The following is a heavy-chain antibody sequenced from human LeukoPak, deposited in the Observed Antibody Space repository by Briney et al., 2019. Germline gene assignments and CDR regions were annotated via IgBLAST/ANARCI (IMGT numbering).Heavy chain of an antibody. V-gene: IGHV3-53*01. Sequence: GGSLRLSCAASGFTVSSNYMSWVRQAAGKGLEWVAVIYSGGSTYYADSVKGGFTISRDNSKNTLYLQMNSLRAEDTAVYYCAGEGYYDSSGPFDYWGQGPLVTVSS. D-gene: IGHD3-22*01. CDR3: AGEGYYDSSGPFDY. CDR2: IYSGGST. J-gene: IGHJ4*02. CDR1: GFTVSSNY.